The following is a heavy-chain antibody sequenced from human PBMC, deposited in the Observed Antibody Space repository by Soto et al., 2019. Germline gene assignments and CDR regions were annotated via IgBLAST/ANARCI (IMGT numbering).Heavy chain of an antibody. CDR1: GYTFTGYD. J-gene: IGHJ4*02. CDR2: MNPNSGNT. Sequence: QAQLVQSGAEVKKPGASVKVSCKASGYTFTGYDINWVRQATGQGLEWMGWMNPNSGNTGYAQNFQGRVNMTRDHSITTAYMELTSLRDDDSAVYYCAGEKVGTTGIDFWGQGTLVTVSS. CDR3: AGEKVGTTGIDF. V-gene: IGHV1-8*01. D-gene: IGHD1-26*01.